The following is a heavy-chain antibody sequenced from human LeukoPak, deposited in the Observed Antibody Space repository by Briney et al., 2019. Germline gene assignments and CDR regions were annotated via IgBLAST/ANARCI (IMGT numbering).Heavy chain of an antibody. Sequence: SVKVSCKTSGGTFSSSAITWVRQAPGQGLEWMGRIIPVLNITTYAQKFQGRVTITADTSTSTVYMVLSSLRSEETAVYYCAKDQGLTAPPPYGLDVWGQGTTVIVTS. J-gene: IGHJ6*02. CDR3: AKDQGLTAPPPYGLDV. CDR2: IIPVLNIT. D-gene: IGHD5-18*01. CDR1: GGTFSSSA. V-gene: IGHV1-69*04.